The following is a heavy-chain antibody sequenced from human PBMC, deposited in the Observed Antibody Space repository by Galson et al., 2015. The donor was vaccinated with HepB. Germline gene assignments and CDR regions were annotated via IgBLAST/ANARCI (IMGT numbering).Heavy chain of an antibody. V-gene: IGHV3-48*01. Sequence: SLRLSCAASGFTFSSYSINWVRQAPGKGLEWVSYISSSSSTIYYADSVKGRFTISRDNAKNSLYLQMNSLRAEDTAVYYCARDILVVPSMGYFDYWGQGTLVTVSS. D-gene: IGHD2-2*01. CDR3: ARDILVVPSMGYFDY. CDR2: ISSSSSTI. CDR1: GFTFSSYS. J-gene: IGHJ4*02.